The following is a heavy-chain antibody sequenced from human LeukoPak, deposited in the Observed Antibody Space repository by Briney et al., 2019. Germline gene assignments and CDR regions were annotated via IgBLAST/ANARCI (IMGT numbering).Heavy chain of an antibody. D-gene: IGHD2-2*01. J-gene: IGHJ4*02. CDR3: ARELVPAAESTFDY. CDR1: GFTFDDYA. CDR2: ISWNSGSI. V-gene: IGHV3-9*01. Sequence: TGGSLRLSCAASGFTFDDYAMHWVRQAPGKGLEWVSGISWNSGSIGYADSVKGRFTISRDNAKNSLYLQMNSLRAEDTAVYYCARELVPAAESTFDYWGQGTLVTVSS.